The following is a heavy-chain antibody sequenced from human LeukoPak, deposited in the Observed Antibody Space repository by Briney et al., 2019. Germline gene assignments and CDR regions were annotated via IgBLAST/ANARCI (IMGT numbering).Heavy chain of an antibody. CDR1: GGSFSGYY. Sequence: SETLSLTCAVYGGSFSGYYWSWIRQPPGEGLEWIGEINHSGSTNYNPSLKSRVTISVDTSKNQFSLKLSSVTAADTAVYYCARGFFQYFDYWGQGTLVTVSS. CDR3: ARGFFQYFDY. D-gene: IGHD3-3*01. CDR2: INHSGST. V-gene: IGHV4-34*01. J-gene: IGHJ4*02.